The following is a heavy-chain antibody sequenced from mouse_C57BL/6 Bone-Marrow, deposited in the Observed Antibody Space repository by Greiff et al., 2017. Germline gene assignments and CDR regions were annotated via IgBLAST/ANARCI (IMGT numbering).Heavy chain of an antibody. CDR2: IHPNSGST. CDR1: GYTFTSYW. Sequence: VQLQQPGAELVKPGASVKLSCKASGYTFTSYWMHWVKQRPGQGLEWIGMIHPNSGSTNYNEKFKSKATLTVDKSSSTAYMQLSSLTSEASAVYYCARERIITTVVAPFDYWGQGTTLTVSS. CDR3: ARERIITTVVAPFDY. D-gene: IGHD1-1*01. J-gene: IGHJ2*01. V-gene: IGHV1-64*01.